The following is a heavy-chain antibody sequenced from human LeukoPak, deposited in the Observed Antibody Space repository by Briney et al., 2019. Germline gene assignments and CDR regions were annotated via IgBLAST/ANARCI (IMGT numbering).Heavy chain of an antibody. J-gene: IGHJ4*02. CDR3: ARFYSSGCDY. CDR2: IRNKPSSFTT. Sequence: GGSLRLSCAASGFTFSDHYMDWVRQAPGKGLEWVGRIRNKPSSFTTEYAASVKGRFTLSRDDSKNSLYLQMNSLTSEDTAVYYCARFYSSGCDYWGQGTLVTVSS. CDR1: GFTFSDHY. V-gene: IGHV3-72*01. D-gene: IGHD6-19*01.